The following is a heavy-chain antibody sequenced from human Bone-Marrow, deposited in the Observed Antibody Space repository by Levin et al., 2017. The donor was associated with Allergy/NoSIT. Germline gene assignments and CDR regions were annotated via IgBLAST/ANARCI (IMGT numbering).Heavy chain of an antibody. CDR2: ISGSGGST. CDR1: GFTFSSYA. V-gene: IGHV3-23*01. J-gene: IGHJ4*02. D-gene: IGHD1-26*01. Sequence: SCAASGFTFSSYAMSWVRQAPGKGLEWVSAISGSGGSTYYADSVKGRFTISRDNSKNTLYLQMNSLRAEDTAVYYCAQGGKGAPGGYWGQGTLVTVSS. CDR3: AQGGKGAPGGY.